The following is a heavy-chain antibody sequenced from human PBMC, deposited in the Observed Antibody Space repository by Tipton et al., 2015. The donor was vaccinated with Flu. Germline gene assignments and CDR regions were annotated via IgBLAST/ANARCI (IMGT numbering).Heavy chain of an antibody. CDR2: ITGSGDTT. V-gene: IGHV3-23*01. D-gene: IGHD1-20*01. Sequence: SLRLSCAASGFTFSDYAMAWVRQAPGKGLEWVSHITGSGDTTYYTGSVKGRFTISRDNSKNTLYLQLNSLRAEDTAIYYCANQYNWNVAGSWGLGTLVPVSS. J-gene: IGHJ5*02. CDR1: GFTFSDYA. CDR3: ANQYNWNVAGS.